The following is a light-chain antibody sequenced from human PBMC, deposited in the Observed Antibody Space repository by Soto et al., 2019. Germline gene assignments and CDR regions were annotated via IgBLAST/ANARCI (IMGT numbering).Light chain of an antibody. CDR2: EVT. Sequence: QSALTQPASVSGSPGQSLTISCTGSNRDIGNYNLISRYQQHPDKAPQLIIYEVTKRSSGVSNRFSGSKSGNKASLTISGLQAEDEGDYHCCSYAGSNVFVFGTGTKVTVL. CDR1: NRDIGNYNL. J-gene: IGLJ1*01. CDR3: CSYAGSNVFV. V-gene: IGLV2-23*02.